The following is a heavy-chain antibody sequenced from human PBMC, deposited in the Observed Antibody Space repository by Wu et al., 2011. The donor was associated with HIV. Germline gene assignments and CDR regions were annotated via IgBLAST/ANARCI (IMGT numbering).Heavy chain of an antibody. CDR1: GYSFTSYW. J-gene: IGHJ5*01. V-gene: IGHV5-51*01. Sequence: VQLVQSGAEVKKPGESLKISCKGSGYSFTSYWIAWVRQMPGKGLEWMGIIYPADSDTRYSPSFRGRVTISADKSVNTAYLQWNSLQASDSAIYYCVRGPYSDLIDSGGRGTLVTVSS. D-gene: IGHD2-21*01. CDR3: VRGPYSDLIDS. CDR2: IYPADSDT.